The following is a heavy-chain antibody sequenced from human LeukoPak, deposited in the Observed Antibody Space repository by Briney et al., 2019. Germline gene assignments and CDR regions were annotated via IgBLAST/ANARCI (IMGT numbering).Heavy chain of an antibody. CDR3: ARVDLFYYGSGSYDRWYFDL. CDR2: IYYSGST. Sequence: SETLSLTCIVSGGSISSYYWSWIRQPPGKGLEWIGYIYYSGSTNYNPSLKSRVTISVDTSKNQFSLKLSSVTAADTAVYYCARVDLFYYGSGSYDRWYFDLWGRGTLVTVSS. V-gene: IGHV4-59*01. CDR1: GGSISSYY. J-gene: IGHJ2*01. D-gene: IGHD3-10*01.